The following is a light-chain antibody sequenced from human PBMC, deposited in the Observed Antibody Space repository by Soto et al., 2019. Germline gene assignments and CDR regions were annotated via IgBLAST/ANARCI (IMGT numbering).Light chain of an antibody. CDR1: SSDVGGYDL. Sequence: QSVLTQPASVSGSPGQSITISCTGTSSDVGGYDLVSWFQLHPAKAPRLMIYEVTKRPSGVSDRFSGSKSGNTASLTISGLQSEDEGNYYCSSYAGTFRLVVFGGGTKVTVL. CDR3: SSYAGTFRLVV. V-gene: IGLV2-23*02. CDR2: EVT. J-gene: IGLJ2*01.